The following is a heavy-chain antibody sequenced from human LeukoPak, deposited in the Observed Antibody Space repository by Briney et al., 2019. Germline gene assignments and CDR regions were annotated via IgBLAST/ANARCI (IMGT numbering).Heavy chain of an antibody. Sequence: GALRLSCAASGFTFSSYAMSWVRQAPGKGLEWVSAISGSGGSTYYADSVKGRFTISRDNSKNTLYLQMNCLRAEDTAVYYCAKRSDYYDSSGYLEIDYWGQGTLVTVSS. J-gene: IGHJ4*02. CDR3: AKRSDYYDSSGYLEIDY. D-gene: IGHD3-22*01. CDR2: ISGSGGST. V-gene: IGHV3-23*01. CDR1: GFTFSSYA.